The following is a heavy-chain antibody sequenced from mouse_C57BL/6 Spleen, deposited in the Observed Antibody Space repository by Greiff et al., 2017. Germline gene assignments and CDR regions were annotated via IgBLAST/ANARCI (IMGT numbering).Heavy chain of an antibody. CDR1: GFTFSDYG. D-gene: IGHD1-1*01. CDR2: ISSGSSTI. J-gene: IGHJ2*01. Sequence: EVKLVESGGGLVKPGGSLKLSCAASGFTFSDYGMHWVRQAPEKGLEWVAYISSGSSTIYYADTVKGRFTFSRDNAKNTLFLQMTSLRSEEAAMYYCATRGVLRGYYFAYGGQGTTLTVSS. V-gene: IGHV5-17*01. CDR3: ATRGVLRGYYFAY.